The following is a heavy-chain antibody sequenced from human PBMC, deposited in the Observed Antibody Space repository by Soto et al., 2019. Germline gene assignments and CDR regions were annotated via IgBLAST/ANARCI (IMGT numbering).Heavy chain of an antibody. CDR1: GGSMSEYF. CDR2: IYYLGST. CDR3: ARDGYDGSGSPYPAY. Sequence: SETLSLTCSVSGGSMSEYFWSWIRQSPGKGLEWIGYIYYLGSTDYNPSLKSRVTISVDXXXXXXSXRXTXXXAADTAVYYCARDGYDGSGSPYPAYWGPGTQVTVS. D-gene: IGHD3-10*01. J-gene: IGHJ4*02. V-gene: IGHV4-59*01.